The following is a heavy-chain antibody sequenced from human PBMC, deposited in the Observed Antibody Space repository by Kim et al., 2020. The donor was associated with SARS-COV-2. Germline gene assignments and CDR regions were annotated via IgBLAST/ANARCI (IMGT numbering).Heavy chain of an antibody. V-gene: IGHV3-30*04. J-gene: IGHJ4*02. D-gene: IGHD5-12*01. CDR3: ASPYSGYDVSIGAYYFDY. CDR2: ISYDGSNK. Sequence: GGSLRLSCAASGFTFSSYAMHWVRQAPGKGLEWVAVISYDGSNKYYADSVKGRFTISRDNSKNTLYLQMNSLRAEDTAVYYCASPYSGYDVSIGAYYFDYWGQGTLVTVSS. CDR1: GFTFSSYA.